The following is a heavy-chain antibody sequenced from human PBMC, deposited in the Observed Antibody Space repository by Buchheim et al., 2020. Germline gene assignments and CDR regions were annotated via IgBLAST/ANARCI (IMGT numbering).Heavy chain of an antibody. J-gene: IGHJ1*01. V-gene: IGHV1-46*01. Sequence: QVQLVQSGAEVKKPGASVKVSCKASGYTFTSYYMHWVRQAPGQGLEWMGIINPSGGSTSYAQKFKGRVTMTRDTSTSTVYMELSSLRSEDTAVYYCAREKGPYGEVTQHEYFQHWGQGTL. CDR2: INPSGGST. CDR1: GYTFTSYY. D-gene: IGHD3-3*01. CDR3: AREKGPYGEVTQHEYFQH.